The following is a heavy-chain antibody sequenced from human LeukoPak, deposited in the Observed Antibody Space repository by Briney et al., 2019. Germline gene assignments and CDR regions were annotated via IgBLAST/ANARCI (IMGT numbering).Heavy chain of an antibody. V-gene: IGHV3-23*01. J-gene: IGHJ4*02. Sequence: PGGSLRLSCEASGFTFSSSAMSWFRQAPGKGQEWVSAISNNGGYTYYADSVQGRFTISRDNSKSTLCLQMNSLRAEDTAVYYCAKQLGYCSDGSCYFPYWGQGTLVTVSS. CDR3: AKQLGYCSDGSCYFPY. CDR1: GFTFSSSA. D-gene: IGHD2-15*01. CDR2: ISNNGGYT.